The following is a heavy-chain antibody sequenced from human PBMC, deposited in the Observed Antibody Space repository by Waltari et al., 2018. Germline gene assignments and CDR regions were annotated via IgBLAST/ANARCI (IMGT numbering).Heavy chain of an antibody. J-gene: IGHJ3*01. CDR2: ISWNSGSI. D-gene: IGHD3-16*02. Sequence: EVQLVASGGGLVQPARSLSLSCAASGFTFDDYAMHWVRPPPGKGLAWVSGISWNSGSIGYADSVKGRFTISRDNAKNSLYLQMNSLRAEDTALYYCAKEMGRLWMFTFGGVIGNWGQGTMVTVSS. V-gene: IGHV3-9*01. CDR3: AKEMGRLWMFTFGGVIGN. CDR1: GFTFDDYA.